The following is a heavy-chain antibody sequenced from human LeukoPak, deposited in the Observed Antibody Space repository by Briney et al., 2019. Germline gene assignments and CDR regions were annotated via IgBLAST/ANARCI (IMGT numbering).Heavy chain of an antibody. CDR2: ISGSGDGT. CDR1: GFTFSGYA. J-gene: IGHJ4*02. CDR3: AKAGVLTLVRGVIVDY. Sequence: PGGSLRLSCAASGFTFSGYAMSWVRQAPGKGLGWVSAISGSGDGTYYADSVKGRFTISRDNSKNTLFLQMNSLRAGDTAVYYCAKAGVLTLVRGVIVDYWGQGTLVTVSS. D-gene: IGHD3-10*01. V-gene: IGHV3-23*01.